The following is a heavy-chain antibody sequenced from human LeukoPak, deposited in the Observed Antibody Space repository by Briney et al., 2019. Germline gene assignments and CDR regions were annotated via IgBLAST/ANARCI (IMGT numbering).Heavy chain of an antibody. CDR2: IKLDGSEE. CDR3: PRPATKGHDVPLDY. J-gene: IGHJ4*02. Sequence: GGSLRLSCAASGFTFSSYWMTWVRQAPGKGLEFMANIKLDGSEEYYVDSVKGRFTISRDNAKNSLYLQMNSLRAEDTAVYYCPRPATKGHDVPLDYWGQGTLVTVSS. V-gene: IGHV3-7*01. CDR1: GFTFSSYW. D-gene: IGHD1-1*01.